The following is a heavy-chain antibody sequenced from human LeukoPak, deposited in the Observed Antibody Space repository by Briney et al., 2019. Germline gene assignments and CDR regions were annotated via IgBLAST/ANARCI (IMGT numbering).Heavy chain of an antibody. CDR2: INPNSGGT. J-gene: IGHJ4*02. D-gene: IGHD2-15*01. CDR1: GYTFTGYY. V-gene: IGHV1-2*02. CDR3: ARAGSLYCSGGSCYSLPGDY. Sequence: GASVKVSCKASGYTFTGYYMHWVRQGPGQGLEWVGWINPNSGGTNYAQKFQGRVTMTRDTSISTAYMELSRLRSDDTAVYYCARAGSLYCSGGSCYSLPGDYWGQGTLVTVSS.